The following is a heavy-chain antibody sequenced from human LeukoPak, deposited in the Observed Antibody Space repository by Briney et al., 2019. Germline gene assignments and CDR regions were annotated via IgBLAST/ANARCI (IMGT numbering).Heavy chain of an antibody. CDR2: ITGTGGST. Sequence: PGGSLRLSCAASGFTFSSYAMSWVRQAPGKGLEWVSAITGTGGSTYYADSVKGRFTISRDNSKNTLYLQMNSLRAEDTAVYYCATRGSCSGTSCYAPQPWGQGTLVTVSS. V-gene: IGHV3-23*01. CDR3: ATRGSCSGTSCYAPQP. CDR1: GFTFSSYA. D-gene: IGHD2-2*01. J-gene: IGHJ5*02.